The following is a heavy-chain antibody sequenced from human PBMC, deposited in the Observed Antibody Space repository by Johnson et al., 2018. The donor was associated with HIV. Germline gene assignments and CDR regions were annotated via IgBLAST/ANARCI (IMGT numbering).Heavy chain of an antibody. CDR2: INWTGGTP. CDR3: ARVRGDCHGGSFYRLGTFDI. Sequence: MLLVESGGGVVRPGGSLRLSCAASGFTFDDYGMTWVRQVPGKGLAWASGINWTGGTPAYADSVQGRFTISRANAKNSLFLQLDSLKAEDTACYYWARVRGDCHGGSFYRLGTFDILGQGTMGTVSP. V-gene: IGHV3-20*04. D-gene: IGHD2-15*01. CDR1: GFTFDDYG. J-gene: IGHJ3*02.